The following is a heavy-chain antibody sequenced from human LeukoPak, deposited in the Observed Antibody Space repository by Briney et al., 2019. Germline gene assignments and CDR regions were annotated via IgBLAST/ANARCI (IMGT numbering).Heavy chain of an antibody. V-gene: IGHV3-7*03. J-gene: IGHJ3*01. Sequence: PGGSLRLSCAASGLTFSSYWMSWVRQAPGKGRECVANIKQDGSEKYYVDSVKGRFTISRDNAKNSLYLQMNSLRAEDTAVYYCTRTRTAFDFWGQGTMVTVSS. CDR3: TRTRTAFDF. CDR1: GLTFSSYW. CDR2: IKQDGSEK.